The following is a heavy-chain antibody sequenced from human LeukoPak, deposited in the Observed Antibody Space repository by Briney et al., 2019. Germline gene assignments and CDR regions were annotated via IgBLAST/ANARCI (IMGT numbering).Heavy chain of an antibody. J-gene: IGHJ5*02. CDR3: ARLIAAAGYNWFDP. Sequence: GESLKISCKGSGYSFTSYWIGWVRQMPGPGLEWLGFIYPGDSDARYSPSFQVQVTISADKSINTAYVPLSSLTASDTAMYYCARLIAAAGYNWFDPWGQGALVSVSS. D-gene: IGHD6-13*01. CDR1: GYSFTSYW. V-gene: IGHV5-51*01. CDR2: IYPGDSDA.